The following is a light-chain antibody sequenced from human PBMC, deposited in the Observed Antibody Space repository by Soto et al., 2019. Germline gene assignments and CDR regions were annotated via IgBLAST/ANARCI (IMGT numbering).Light chain of an antibody. Sequence: QSALTQPASVSGSPGQSITISCTGTSSDVGGYNFVSWYQQHPGKAPKLMIYEVNKRPSGVSNRLSGSKSANTASLTISGLQAEDEADYYWSSYTSSNTLVVGGGTKLTVL. J-gene: IGLJ3*02. V-gene: IGLV2-14*01. CDR3: SSYTSSNTLV. CDR1: SSDVGGYNF. CDR2: EVN.